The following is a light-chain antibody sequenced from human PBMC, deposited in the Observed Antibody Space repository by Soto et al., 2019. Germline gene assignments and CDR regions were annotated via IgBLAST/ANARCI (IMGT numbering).Light chain of an antibody. V-gene: IGLV2-14*01. J-gene: IGLJ1*01. CDR1: SSDVGGYNY. CDR2: DVS. Sequence: QSVLTQPASVSGSPGQSITISCTGTSSDVGGYNYVSWFQQHPGKAPKLIIYDVSSRPSGVSIRFSGSKSGNAASLTISGLQAEDEAEYYCSSYTSSSAYVFGTGTKLTVL. CDR3: SSYTSSSAYV.